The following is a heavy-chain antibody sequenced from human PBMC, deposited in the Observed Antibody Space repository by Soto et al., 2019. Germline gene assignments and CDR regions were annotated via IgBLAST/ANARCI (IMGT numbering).Heavy chain of an antibody. CDR2: ISTSGSNI. J-gene: IGHJ4*02. V-gene: IGHV3-48*03. D-gene: IGHD3-10*01. CDR3: ARLIGVSVLPGPY. CDR1: GFTFSDYE. Sequence: EVQLVESGGGLVQPGGSLRLSCAASGFTFSDYEMTWVRQAPGKGLEWVSYISTSGSNIYYADSVKGRFTISRDNTRNSLYLQMNSLRVEDTAVYYCARLIGVSVLPGPYWGQGTLVTVSS.